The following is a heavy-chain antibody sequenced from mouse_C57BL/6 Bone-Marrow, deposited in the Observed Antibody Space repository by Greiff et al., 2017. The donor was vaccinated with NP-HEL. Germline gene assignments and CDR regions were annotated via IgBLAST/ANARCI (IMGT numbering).Heavy chain of an antibody. CDR1: GFTFTDYY. CDR2: IRHKANGYTT. J-gene: IGHJ4*01. CDR3: ARSIYYDYADDPFDAMDY. Sequence: EVKLVESGGGLVQPGGSLSLSCAASGFTFTDYYMSWVRQPPGKALEWLGFIRHKANGYTTEYSVSVKGRFTISRATYQSILYLQLNALGAEDSASYYCARSIYYDYADDPFDAMDYGGQGTAVTVSA. D-gene: IGHD2-4*01. V-gene: IGHV7-3*01.